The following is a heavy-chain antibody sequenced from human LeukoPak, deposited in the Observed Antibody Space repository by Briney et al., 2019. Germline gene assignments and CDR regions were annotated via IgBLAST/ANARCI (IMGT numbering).Heavy chain of an antibody. V-gene: IGHV3-48*01. J-gene: IGHJ4*02. CDR3: ARDLLNYFDY. CDR2: ISSSSSTI. CDR1: GFTFSSYE. D-gene: IGHD3-10*01. Sequence: GGSLRLSCAASGFTFSSYEMNWVRQAPGKGLEWVSYISSSSSTIYYADSVKGRFTISRDNAKNSLYLQMNSLRAEDTAVYYCARDLLNYFDYWGQGTLVTVSS.